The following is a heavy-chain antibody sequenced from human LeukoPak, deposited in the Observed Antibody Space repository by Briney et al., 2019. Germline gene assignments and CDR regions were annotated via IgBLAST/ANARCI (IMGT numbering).Heavy chain of an antibody. Sequence: ASVKVSCKASGYTFTGYYMHWVRQAPGQGLEWMGWINPNSGGTNYAQKFQGRVTMTRDTSISTAYMELSRLRSDDTAVYYCARDLDGFGELSRFDPWGQGTLVTVSS. V-gene: IGHV1-2*02. CDR2: INPNSGGT. CDR1: GYTFTGYY. D-gene: IGHD3-10*01. J-gene: IGHJ5*02. CDR3: ARDLDGFGELSRFDP.